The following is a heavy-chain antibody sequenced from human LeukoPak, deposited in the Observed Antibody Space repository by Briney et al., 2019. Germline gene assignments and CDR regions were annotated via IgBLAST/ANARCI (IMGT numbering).Heavy chain of an antibody. CDR2: ISYDGSNK. V-gene: IGHV3-30*04. CDR3: ARDGNFIYGSAYYYYYGMDV. CDR1: GFTFSSCA. D-gene: IGHD3-10*01. J-gene: IGHJ6*02. Sequence: GGSLRLSCAASGFTFSSCAMHWVRQAPGKGLEWVAVISYDGSNKYYADSVKGRFTISRDNSKNTLYLQMNSLRAEDTAVYYCARDGNFIYGSAYYYYYGMDVWGQGTTVTVSS.